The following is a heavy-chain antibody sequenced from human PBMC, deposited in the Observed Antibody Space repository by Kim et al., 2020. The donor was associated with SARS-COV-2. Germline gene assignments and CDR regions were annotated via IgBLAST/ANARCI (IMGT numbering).Heavy chain of an antibody. CDR2: IYYSGST. D-gene: IGHD2-15*01. CDR1: GGSISSYY. J-gene: IGHJ6*02. Sequence: SETLSLTCTVSGGSISSYYWSWIRQPPGQGLEWIGYIYYSGSTNYNPTLKRRVTISVDTSKNQFSLTLSSVTAADTAVYYCSRDARRYCSGGSCYYYYGMDVWGQRTTVTVSS. CDR3: SRDARRYCSGGSCYYYYGMDV. V-gene: IGHV4-59*13.